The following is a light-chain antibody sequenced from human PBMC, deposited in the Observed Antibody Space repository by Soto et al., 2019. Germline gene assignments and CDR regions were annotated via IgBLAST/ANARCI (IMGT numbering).Light chain of an antibody. Sequence: DIVMTQSPLSLPVTPGEPASISCRSSQSLLHSNGYNYLDWYLQKPGQSPQLLIYLGSNRASGVHDRFSGSGLGTDFTLKISRVEAEDVGVYYCMQALQTPFTFGPGTKVDIK. V-gene: IGKV2-28*01. J-gene: IGKJ3*01. CDR3: MQALQTPFT. CDR2: LGS. CDR1: QSLLHSNGYNY.